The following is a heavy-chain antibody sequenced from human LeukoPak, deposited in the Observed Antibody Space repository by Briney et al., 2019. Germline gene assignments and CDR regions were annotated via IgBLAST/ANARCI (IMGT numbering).Heavy chain of an antibody. CDR2: IYYSGST. Sequence: SETLSLTCTVSGGSISSGSYYWGWIRQPPGKGLEWIGNIYYSGSTYYNPSLKSRVTISVDTSKNQFSLKLSSVTAADTAVYYCARAPRYYDLSFDYWGQGTLVTVSS. CDR1: GGSISSGSYY. V-gene: IGHV4-39*07. D-gene: IGHD3-3*01. J-gene: IGHJ4*02. CDR3: ARAPRYYDLSFDY.